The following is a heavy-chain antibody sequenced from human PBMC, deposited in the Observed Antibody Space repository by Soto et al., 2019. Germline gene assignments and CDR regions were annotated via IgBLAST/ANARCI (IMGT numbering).Heavy chain of an antibody. J-gene: IGHJ4*02. CDR1: GFTFSSYG. D-gene: IGHD3-22*01. CDR2: IWYDGSNK. V-gene: IGHV3-33*01. CDR3: ARERGSAYEYDSSCYGY. Sequence: QVQLVESGGGVVQPGRSLRLSCAASGFTFSSYGMHWVRQAPGKGLERVEVIWYDGSNKYYADSVKGRFTISRDNSQKTLYLQRNSLIADDTAVYYCARERGSAYEYDSSCYGYCGQGTMVTVSS.